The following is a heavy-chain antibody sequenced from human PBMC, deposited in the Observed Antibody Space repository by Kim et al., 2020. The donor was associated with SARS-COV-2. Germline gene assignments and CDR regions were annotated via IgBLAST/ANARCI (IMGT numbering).Heavy chain of an antibody. CDR3: ARVVSEITIFGVITD. J-gene: IGHJ4*02. D-gene: IGHD3-3*01. CDR1: GGSISSSNW. Sequence: SETLSLTCAVSGGSISSSNWWSWVRQPPGKGLEWIGEIYQSGSTNSNPSLKSRVTISLDKSKNQFSLKLTSVTAADTAMYYCARVVSEITIFGVITDWGQGTPVTASS. CDR2: IYQSGST. V-gene: IGHV4-4*02.